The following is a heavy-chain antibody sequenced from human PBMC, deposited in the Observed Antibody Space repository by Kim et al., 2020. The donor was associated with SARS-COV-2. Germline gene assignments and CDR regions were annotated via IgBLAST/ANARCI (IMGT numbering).Heavy chain of an antibody. J-gene: IGHJ3*02. CDR1: GFTFDDYA. CDR3: AKVRTSSWTDAFDI. D-gene: IGHD6-13*01. V-gene: IGHV3-9*01. Sequence: GGSLRLSCAASGFTFDDYAIHWVRQTPGKGLEWVSGISWNSGGIGYADSVRGRFTISRDNAKNSLYLQMNSLRAEDTALYYCAKVRTSSWTDAFDIWGQGTMVTVSS. CDR2: ISWNSGGI.